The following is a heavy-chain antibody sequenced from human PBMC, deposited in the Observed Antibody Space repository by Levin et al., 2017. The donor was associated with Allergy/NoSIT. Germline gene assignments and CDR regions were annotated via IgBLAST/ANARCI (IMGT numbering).Heavy chain of an antibody. V-gene: IGHV1-69*04. CDR2: ISPLLPLA. Sequence: SVKVSCKTSGGSFSSDAITWVRQGPGQGLEWMGRISPLLPLAYYAEKFQGRLTITVDRATSTGYMELSNLTSEDTAVYYCARREGPGSYLEADYCDFWGQGTLVTVSS. D-gene: IGHD3-10*01. CDR3: ARREGPGSYLEADYCDF. CDR1: GGSFSSDA. J-gene: IGHJ4*02.